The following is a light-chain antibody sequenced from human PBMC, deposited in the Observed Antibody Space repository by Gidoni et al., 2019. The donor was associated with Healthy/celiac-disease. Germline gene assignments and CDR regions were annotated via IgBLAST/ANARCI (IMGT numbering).Light chain of an antibody. J-gene: IGLJ3*02. Sequence: SALTQPASVSGSPGQSITISCTRTSSNVGGYNYVSWYQQHPGKAPKLMIYEVINPPSGVSNRFSGSKSGNTASLTISGLQAEDEADYYCSSYTSGSTLVFGGGTKLTVL. CDR3: SSYTSGSTLV. CDR1: SSNVGGYNY. CDR2: EVI. V-gene: IGLV2-14*01.